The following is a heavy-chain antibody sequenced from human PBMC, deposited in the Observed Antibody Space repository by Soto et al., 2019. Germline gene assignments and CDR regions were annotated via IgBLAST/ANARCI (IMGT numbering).Heavy chain of an antibody. Sequence: QLQLQESGPGLVKPSETLSLICTVSGGSISSIYYYWAWIRQPPGKGLEWIGNIYSSGSTYYNPCRKSRVSISVDMSKKQICRKLTSVTAAAAAVYYCARTGRSTTYHFTFWGQGTLLTVSS. J-gene: IGHJ4*02. CDR2: IYSSGST. CDR1: GGSISSIYYY. V-gene: IGHV4-39*01. D-gene: IGHD1-1*01. CDR3: ARTGRSTTYHFTF.